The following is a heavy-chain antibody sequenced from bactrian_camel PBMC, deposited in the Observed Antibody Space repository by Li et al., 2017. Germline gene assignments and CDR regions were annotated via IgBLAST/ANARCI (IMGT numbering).Heavy chain of an antibody. J-gene: IGHJ4*01. CDR1: GFPFSNYA. Sequence: VQLVESGGGLVQPGGSLRLSCDASGFPFSNYAMYWVRQAPGKGLEWVSSISRPSDITQYADSVRGRFAISRVNAKSTGYLQMNSLKSDDTALYYCARVRKWSGYFYDYWGQGTQVTVS. V-gene: IGHV3S40*01. CDR3: ARVRKWSGYFYDY. CDR2: ISRPSDIT. D-gene: IGHD2*01.